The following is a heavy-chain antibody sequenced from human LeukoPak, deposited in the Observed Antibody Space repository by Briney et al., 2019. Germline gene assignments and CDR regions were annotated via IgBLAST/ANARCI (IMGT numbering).Heavy chain of an antibody. Sequence: ASVKVSCKASGYTFTSYYTHWVRQAPGQGLEWMGIINPSGGSTSYAQKFQGRVTMTRDTSTSTVYMELSSLRSEDTAVYYCARRRSYYDSSGYTFDIWGQGTMVTVSS. J-gene: IGHJ3*02. CDR1: GYTFTSYY. CDR2: INPSGGST. D-gene: IGHD3-22*01. V-gene: IGHV1-46*01. CDR3: ARRRSYYDSSGYTFDI.